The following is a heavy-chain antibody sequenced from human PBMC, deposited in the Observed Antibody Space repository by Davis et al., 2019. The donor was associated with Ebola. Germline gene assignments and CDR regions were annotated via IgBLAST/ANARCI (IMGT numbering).Heavy chain of an antibody. CDR3: ARGGYYGSGSPNWFDP. CDR1: GFTFSSYS. V-gene: IGHV3-21*01. J-gene: IGHJ5*02. CDR2: ISSSSSYI. Sequence: GESLKISCAASGFTFSSYSMNWVRQAPGKGLEWVSSISSSSSYIYYAYSVKGRFTISRDNAKNSLYLQMNSLRAEDAAVYYCARGGYYGSGSPNWFDPWGQGTLVTVSS. D-gene: IGHD3-10*01.